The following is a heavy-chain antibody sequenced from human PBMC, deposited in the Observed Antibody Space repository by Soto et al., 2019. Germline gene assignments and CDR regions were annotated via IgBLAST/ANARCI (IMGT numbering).Heavy chain of an antibody. J-gene: IGHJ6*02. V-gene: IGHV1-69*06. D-gene: IGHD2-2*01. CDR2: IIPIFGTA. CDR3: ARDQCSSTSCYPYYYYYGMDV. Sequence: QVQLVQSGAEVKKPGSSVKVSCKASGGTFSSYAISWVRQAPGQGLEWMGGIIPIFGTANYAQKFQGRVTITADKSTSTAYMELSSLRSEVTAVYYCARDQCSSTSCYPYYYYYGMDVWGQGTTVTVSS. CDR1: GGTFSSYA.